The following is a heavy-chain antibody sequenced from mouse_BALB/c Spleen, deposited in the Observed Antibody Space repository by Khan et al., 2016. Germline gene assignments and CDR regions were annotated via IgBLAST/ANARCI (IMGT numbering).Heavy chain of an antibody. J-gene: IGHJ1*01. CDR2: INPYNDGT. CDR1: GYTFTSYV. V-gene: IGHV1S136*01. D-gene: IGHD2-3*01. CDR3: GRWRWYWYVDG. Sequence: VQLQQSGPELVKPGASVKMSCKASGYTFTSYVMHWVKQKPGQGLEWIGYINPYNDGTKYNEKFKGLSTLSSDNSSSTAYMEFSSLTSEDAAVYCCGRWRWYWYVDGWGAGTTVTVAS.